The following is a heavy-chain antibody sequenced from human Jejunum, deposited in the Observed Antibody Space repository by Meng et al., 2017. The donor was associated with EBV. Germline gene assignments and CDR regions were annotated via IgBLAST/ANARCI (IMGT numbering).Heavy chain of an antibody. J-gene: IGHJ4*02. V-gene: IGHV4-4*02. CDR1: GGSITSSDW. Sequence: QVQLQESGPGLVNPSGXLSLTCAVSGGSITSSDWWTWVRQPPGEGLEWIGEIYHDGSSNYSPSLKSRVTILLDKSENHFSLKLNSVTAADTAVYYCARVRCSGGSCFYFDYWGQGALATVSS. CDR3: ARVRCSGGSCFYFDY. CDR2: IYHDGSS. D-gene: IGHD2-15*01.